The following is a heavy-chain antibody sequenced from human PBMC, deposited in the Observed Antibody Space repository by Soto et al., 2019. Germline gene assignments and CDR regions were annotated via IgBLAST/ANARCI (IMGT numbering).Heavy chain of an antibody. D-gene: IGHD1-26*01. CDR2: VYYTGTT. J-gene: IGHJ5*01. CDR1: NVSINSSY. V-gene: IGHV4-59*01. Sequence: SETLSLTCSVSNVSINSSYWAWIRQPPGKGLEWIGWVYYTGTTKYNPSLKSRVTISIDTSKNEFSLKLRSVTTADTAVYFCAKDRGGRGPLDPWGQGTLVTVCS. CDR3: AKDRGGRGPLDP.